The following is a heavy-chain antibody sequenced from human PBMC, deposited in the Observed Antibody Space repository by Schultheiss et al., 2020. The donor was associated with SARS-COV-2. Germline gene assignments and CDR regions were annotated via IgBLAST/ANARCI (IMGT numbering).Heavy chain of an antibody. CDR1: GYTFTSYG. CDR3: ARVVPAATGFVPFDP. J-gene: IGHJ5*02. Sequence: ASVKVSCKASGYTFTSYGISWVRQAPGQGLEWMGWISAYNGNAKFPQKFQGRVTMTRDTSTSTVYMELSSLRSEDTAVYYCARVVPAATGFVPFDPWGQGTLVTVSS. CDR2: ISAYNGNA. D-gene: IGHD2-2*01. V-gene: IGHV1-18*01.